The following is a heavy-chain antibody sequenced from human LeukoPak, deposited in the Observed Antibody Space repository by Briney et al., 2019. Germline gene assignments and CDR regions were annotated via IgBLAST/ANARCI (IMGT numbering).Heavy chain of an antibody. Sequence: PSETLSLTCTVSGGSISSYYWSWVRQPPGKGLEGVGDIYYSGSTNYNPSLKSRVTISVDPSKNQFSLKLSSVTAADTAVYYCVRLPFKWELPLDNWFDPWGQGTLVTVSS. J-gene: IGHJ5*02. CDR1: GGSISSYY. D-gene: IGHD1-26*01. V-gene: IGHV4-59*08. CDR3: VRLPFKWELPLDNWFDP. CDR2: IYYSGST.